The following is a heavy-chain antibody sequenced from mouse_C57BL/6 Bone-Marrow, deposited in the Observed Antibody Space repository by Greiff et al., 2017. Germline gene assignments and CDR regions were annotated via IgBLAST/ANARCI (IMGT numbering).Heavy chain of an antibody. D-gene: IGHD2-4*01. CDR1: GYTFTDYY. V-gene: IGHV1-19*01. CDR2: INPYNGGT. CDR3: ARGNYDYDEL. J-gene: IGHJ3*01. Sequence: VHVKQSGPVLVKPGASVKMSCKASGYTFTDYYMNWVKQSHGKSLEWIGVINPYNGGTSYNQKFKGKATLTVDKSSSTAYMELNSLTSEDSAVYYCARGNYDYDELGGQGTLVTVSA.